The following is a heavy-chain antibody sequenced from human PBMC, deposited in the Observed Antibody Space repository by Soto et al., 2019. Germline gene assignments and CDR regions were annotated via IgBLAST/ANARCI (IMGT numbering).Heavy chain of an antibody. V-gene: IGHV3-21*01. J-gene: IGHJ6*02. Sequence: GGSLRLSCAASGFTFSSYSMNWVRQAPGKGLEWVSSISSSSSYIYYADPVKGRFTISRDNAKNSLYLQMNSLRAEDTAVYYCARAINYDFWSGYQLDGMDVWGQGTTVTVSS. D-gene: IGHD3-3*01. CDR3: ARAINYDFWSGYQLDGMDV. CDR1: GFTFSSYS. CDR2: ISSSSSYI.